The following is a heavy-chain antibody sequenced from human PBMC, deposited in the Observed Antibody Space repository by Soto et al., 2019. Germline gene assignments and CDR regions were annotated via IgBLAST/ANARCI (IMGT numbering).Heavy chain of an antibody. V-gene: IGHV1-18*01. J-gene: IGHJ4*02. CDR3: ARGTYFDY. CDR1: GYTLNTYG. Sequence: QVQLVQSGAEVKKPGASVKVSCKASGYTLNTYGITWVRQAPGQGLEWMGWISANNDHTNYPQKLQGRVTMTTDTPTRTAYMELMSLTSDDTAVYYCARGTYFDYWGQGTLVTVSS. CDR2: ISANNDHT.